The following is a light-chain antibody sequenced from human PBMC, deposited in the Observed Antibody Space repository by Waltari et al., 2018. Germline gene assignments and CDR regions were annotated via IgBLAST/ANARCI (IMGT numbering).Light chain of an antibody. CDR3: QSYDGSLSGVV. J-gene: IGLJ3*02. Sequence: QSVLTQPPSVSGAPGQRVTISCTGSSSNIGAGYDVPWYQQLPGTAPKLPICGNSKRPPGVPDRFSGSKAGTSASLAINGRQAGEEADYYCQSYDGSLSGVVFGGGTKLTVL. CDR2: GNS. CDR1: SSNIGAGYD. V-gene: IGLV1-40*01.